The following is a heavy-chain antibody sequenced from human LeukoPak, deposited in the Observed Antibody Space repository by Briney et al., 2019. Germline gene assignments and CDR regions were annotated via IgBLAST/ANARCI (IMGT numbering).Heavy chain of an antibody. CDR1: GFTFSSSA. V-gene: IGHV3-21*06. Sequence: PGGSLRLSCAASGFTFSSSAMSWVRQAPGKGLEWVSCISGDSRYIYYADSVKGRSTISRDNAQNSLYLHMNSLRAEDTAVYYCARGPFSSSWSEFDYWGQGTLVTVSS. CDR2: ISGDSRYI. CDR3: ARGPFSSSWSEFDY. J-gene: IGHJ4*02. D-gene: IGHD6-13*01.